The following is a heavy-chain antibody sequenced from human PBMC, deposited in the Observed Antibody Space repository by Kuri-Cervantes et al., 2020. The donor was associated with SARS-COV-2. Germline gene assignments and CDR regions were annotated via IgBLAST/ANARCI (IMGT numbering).Heavy chain of an antibody. CDR2: ISWNSGSI. Sequence: SLKISCAASGFTFDDYAMHWVRQAPGKGLEWVSGISWNSGSIGYADSVKDRFTISRDNSKNTLYLQMNSLRAEDTAVYYCATYCSSTSPEKTLETSAFDIWGQGTMVTVSS. CDR3: ATYCSSTSPEKTLETSAFDI. CDR1: GFTFDDYA. J-gene: IGHJ3*02. D-gene: IGHD2-2*01. V-gene: IGHV3-9*01.